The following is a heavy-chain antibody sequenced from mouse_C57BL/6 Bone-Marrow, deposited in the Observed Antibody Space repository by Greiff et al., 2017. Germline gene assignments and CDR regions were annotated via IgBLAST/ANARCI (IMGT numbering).Heavy chain of an antibody. V-gene: IGHV7-3*01. CDR2: IRNKANGYTT. Sequence: EVMLVESGGGLVQPGGSLSLSCAASGFTFTAYYMSWVRQPPGKALEWLGFIRNKANGYTTEYSASVKGRLTISRDNTKSILYLQMNALRAEDSATYYCALGYGYDGYFDVWGTGTTVTVSS. J-gene: IGHJ1*03. D-gene: IGHD2-2*01. CDR1: GFTFTAYY. CDR3: ALGYGYDGYFDV.